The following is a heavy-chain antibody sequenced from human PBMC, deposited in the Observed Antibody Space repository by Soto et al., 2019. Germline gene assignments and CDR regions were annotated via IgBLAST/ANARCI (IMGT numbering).Heavy chain of an antibody. D-gene: IGHD6-13*01. CDR1: GFTFSSYA. CDR3: AKDGRLIAAAGRWGYYGMDV. CDR2: ISGSGGST. V-gene: IGHV3-23*01. Sequence: GGSLRLSCAASGFTFSSYAMSWVRQAPGKGPEWVSAISGSGGSTYYADSVKGRFTISRDNSKNTLYLQMNSLRAEDTAVYYCAKDGRLIAAAGRWGYYGMDVWGQGTTVTVSS. J-gene: IGHJ6*02.